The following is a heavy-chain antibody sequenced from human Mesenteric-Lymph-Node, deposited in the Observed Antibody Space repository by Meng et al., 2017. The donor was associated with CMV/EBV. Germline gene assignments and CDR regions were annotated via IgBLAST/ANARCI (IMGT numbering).Heavy chain of an antibody. J-gene: IGHJ4*02. CDR2: IKPNSGGT. Sequence: ASVKVSCKASGYAFTSYDIHWVRQATGQGLEWMGWIKPNSGGTNYAQKFQGRVTMTRDTSISTAYMELSRLRSDDTAVYYCARRYDFWSGTPFDYWGQGTLVTVSS. D-gene: IGHD3-3*01. CDR1: GYAFTSYD. V-gene: IGHV1-2*02. CDR3: ARRYDFWSGTPFDY.